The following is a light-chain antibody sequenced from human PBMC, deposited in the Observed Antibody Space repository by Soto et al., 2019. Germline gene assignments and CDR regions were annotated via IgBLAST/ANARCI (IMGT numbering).Light chain of an antibody. V-gene: IGKV1-9*01. J-gene: IGKJ2*01. Sequence: IQLTQSPSSLSASVGDRVTITCRASQAITSYLAWYQQKPGKAPNLLIYGASTLQSGVPSRFSGSRSGTDFTLTISSLQPEDFATYYCQQLHSYPYTFGRGTKLEIK. CDR3: QQLHSYPYT. CDR2: GAS. CDR1: QAITSY.